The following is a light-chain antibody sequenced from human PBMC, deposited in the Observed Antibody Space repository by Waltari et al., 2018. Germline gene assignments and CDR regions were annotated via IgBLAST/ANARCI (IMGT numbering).Light chain of an antibody. CDR2: AAS. Sequence: EIVLTQYPGTLSLSPGERANISCTASQTVSRALAWYQQKPDQAPRLLIYAASSRATGIPDRFSGGGSGTDFSLTISRLEPEDFAVYYCQHYVTLPATFGQGTKVAF. V-gene: IGKV3-20*01. CDR3: QHYVTLPAT. CDR1: QTVSRA. J-gene: IGKJ1*01.